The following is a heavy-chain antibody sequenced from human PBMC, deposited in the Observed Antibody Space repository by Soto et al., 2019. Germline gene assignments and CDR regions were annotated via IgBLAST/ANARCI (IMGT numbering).Heavy chain of an antibody. CDR1: GYSFTRYG. D-gene: IGHD3-16*01. CDR3: AMVDVYVTPSPQDV. V-gene: IGHV1-18*01. CDR2: INAYTGNT. J-gene: IGHJ6*02. Sequence: QVQLVQSGAEVKDPGASVKVSCKASGYSFTRYGIGWARQAPGQGLEWMGWINAYTGNTNYAQNLQGRLTLTTDTSTTTDYMELRSLRSNDTAIYYCAMVDVYVTPSPQDVWGQGTTVTVSS.